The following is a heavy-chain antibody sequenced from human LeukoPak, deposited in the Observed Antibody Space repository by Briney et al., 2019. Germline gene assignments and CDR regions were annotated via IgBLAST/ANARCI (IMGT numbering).Heavy chain of an antibody. D-gene: IGHD2-2*02. CDR1: GYTFTSYG. Sequence: ASVKVSCKASGYTFTSYGISWVRQAPGQGLEWVGWISAYNGNTNYAQKLQGRVTMTTDTSTSTAYMELRSLRSDDTAVYYCARQKRYCSSTSCYTGDYWGQGTLVTVSS. V-gene: IGHV1-18*01. J-gene: IGHJ4*02. CDR3: ARQKRYCSSTSCYTGDY. CDR2: ISAYNGNT.